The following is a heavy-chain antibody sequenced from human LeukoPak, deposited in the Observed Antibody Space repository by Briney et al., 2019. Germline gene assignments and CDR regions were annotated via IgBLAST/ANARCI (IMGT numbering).Heavy chain of an antibody. Sequence: GSLRLSCAASGFTFSPYWMHWVRQAPGKGLVWVSRINSDGRSTSYADSVKGRFTISRDNAKNTLYLQMNSLRAEDTAVYYCARRYYDSSGCDFYFDYWGQGILVTVSS. CDR2: INSDGRST. CDR1: GFTFSPYW. D-gene: IGHD3-22*01. CDR3: ARRYYDSSGCDFYFDY. V-gene: IGHV3-74*01. J-gene: IGHJ4*02.